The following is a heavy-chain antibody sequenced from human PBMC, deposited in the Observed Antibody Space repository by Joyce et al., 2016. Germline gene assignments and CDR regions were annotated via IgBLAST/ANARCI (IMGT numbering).Heavy chain of an antibody. J-gene: IGHJ5*02. CDR3: ARDWECRDYDRSGHYFWFGP. D-gene: IGHD3-22*01. CDR2: ITTKGGRT. V-gene: IGHV1-2*02. CDR1: GYHFSDYY. Sequence: QVHLVQSGAEVKMPGASVKVSCKASGYHFSDYYMHWVRQAPGPRLEGMRGITTKGGRTDYGPQFHGRITIPSDSAISTAYMELYTLASDDTAVYYCARDWECRDYDRSGHYFWFGPWGQGTQVTVSS.